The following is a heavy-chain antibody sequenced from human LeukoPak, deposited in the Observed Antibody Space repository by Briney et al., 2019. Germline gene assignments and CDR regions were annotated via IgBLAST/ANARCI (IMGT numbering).Heavy chain of an antibody. CDR2: IKEDGSGK. D-gene: IGHD6-19*01. V-gene: IGHV3-7*01. CDR3: ARHEHKAMAGDT. J-gene: IGHJ5*02. CDR1: GFTFSGYW. Sequence: GGSLRLSCAASGFTFSGYWMTWVRQAPGKGLECVANIKEDGSGKNYVDSVTGRFTISRDNARNSLYLQMNSLRAEDTAVYYCARHEHKAMAGDTWGQGTLVTVSS.